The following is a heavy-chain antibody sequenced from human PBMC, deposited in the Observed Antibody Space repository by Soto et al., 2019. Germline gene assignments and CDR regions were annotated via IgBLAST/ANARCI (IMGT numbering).Heavy chain of an antibody. CDR1: GGSISSYY. CDR2: IYYSGST. J-gene: IGHJ4*02. V-gene: IGHV4-59*01. D-gene: IGHD1-1*01. CDR3: ASGYNWNDFDY. Sequence: SSETLSLTCTVSGGSISSYYWSWIRQPPGKGLEWIGYIYYSGSTNYNPSLKSRVTISVDTSKNQFSLKLSSVTAADTAVYYCASGYNWNDFDYWGQGTLVTVSS.